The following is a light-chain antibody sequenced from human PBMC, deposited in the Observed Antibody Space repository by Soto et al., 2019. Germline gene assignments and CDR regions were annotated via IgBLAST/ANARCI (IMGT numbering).Light chain of an antibody. CDR2: AAS. Sequence: IRVTQSPSSLSASTGDRVTITCRASQGISSYLAWYQQKPGKAPKLLIYAASTLQSGVPSRFSGSESGTDCTLTISCLQSEDVATYDCQQYDSYPRTFGQGTKVEIK. V-gene: IGKV1-8*01. CDR3: QQYDSYPRT. J-gene: IGKJ1*01. CDR1: QGISSY.